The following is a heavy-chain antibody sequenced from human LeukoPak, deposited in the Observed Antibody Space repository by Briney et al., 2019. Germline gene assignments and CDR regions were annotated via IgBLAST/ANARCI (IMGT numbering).Heavy chain of an antibody. D-gene: IGHD2-21*02. Sequence: PSETLSLTCTVSGGSISSYYWSWIRQPPGKGLEWIGYIYYSGSTYYNPSLKSRVTISVDTSKNQFSLKLSSVTAADTAVYYCARTRVVVTAIRCFDYWGQGTLVTVSS. CDR1: GGSISSYY. CDR2: IYYSGST. V-gene: IGHV4-59*12. CDR3: ARTRVVVTAIRCFDY. J-gene: IGHJ4*02.